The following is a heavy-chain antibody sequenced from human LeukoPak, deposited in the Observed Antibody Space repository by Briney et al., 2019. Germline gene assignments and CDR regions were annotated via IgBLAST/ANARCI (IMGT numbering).Heavy chain of an antibody. V-gene: IGHV3-30*01. D-gene: IGHD5-24*01. J-gene: IGHJ4*02. CDR1: GFTFSSYT. CDR2: VSNDGGDK. Sequence: GGSLRLSCAASGFTFSSYTMHWVRQAPGKGLEWVALVSNDGGDKYYAESVKGRFTISRDNSMTTVYLQMNSLRTEDTAVYYCARASRWLQIGPFDYWGQGTLVTVSS. CDR3: ARASRWLQIGPFDY.